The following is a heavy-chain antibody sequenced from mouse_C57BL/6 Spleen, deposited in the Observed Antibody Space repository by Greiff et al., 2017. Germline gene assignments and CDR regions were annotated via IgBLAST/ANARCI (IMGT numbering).Heavy chain of an antibody. CDR3: ASFDYAVYAMDY. V-gene: IGHV3-6*01. Sequence: EVQLQESGPGLVKPSQSLSLTCSVTGYSITSGYYWNWIRQFPGNKLEWMGYISYDGSNNYNPSLKNRISITRDTSKNQFFLKLNSVTTEDTATYYCASFDYAVYAMDYWGQGTSVTVSS. CDR2: ISYDGSN. J-gene: IGHJ4*01. D-gene: IGHD2-4*01. CDR1: GYSITSGYY.